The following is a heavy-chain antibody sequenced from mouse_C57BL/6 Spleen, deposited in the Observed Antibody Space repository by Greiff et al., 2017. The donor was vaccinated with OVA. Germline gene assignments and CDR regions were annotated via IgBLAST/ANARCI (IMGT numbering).Heavy chain of an antibody. CDR1: GFTFSSYT. CDR2: ISGGGGNT. V-gene: IGHV5-9*01. CDR3: ARTYYGSNMDY. J-gene: IGHJ4*01. Sequence: VQLVESGGGLVKPGGSLKLSCAASGFTFSSYTMSWVRQTPEKRLEWVATISGGGGNTYYPDSVKGRFTISRDNAKNTLYLQMSSLRSEDTALYYCARTYYGSNMDYWGQGTSVTVSS. D-gene: IGHD1-1*01.